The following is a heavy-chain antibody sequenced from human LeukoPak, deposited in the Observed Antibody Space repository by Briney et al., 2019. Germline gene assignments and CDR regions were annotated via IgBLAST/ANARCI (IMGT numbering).Heavy chain of an antibody. D-gene: IGHD3-10*01. V-gene: IGHV3-30-3*01. CDR3: ARDSGGGAYYYGSGSYGIDY. CDR1: GFTFSSYA. Sequence: GRSLRLSCAASGFTFSSYAMHWVRQAPGKGLEWGAVISYDGSNKYYADSVKGRFTISRDNSKNTLYLQMNSLRAEDTAVYYCARDSGGGAYYYGSGSYGIDYWGQGTLVTVSS. J-gene: IGHJ4*02. CDR2: ISYDGSNK.